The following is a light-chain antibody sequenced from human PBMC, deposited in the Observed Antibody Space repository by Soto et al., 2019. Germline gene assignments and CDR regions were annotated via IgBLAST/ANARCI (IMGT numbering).Light chain of an antibody. J-gene: IGKJ2*01. CDR2: DAS. V-gene: IGKV1-5*01. Sequence: DIPLTQSPSTLSASVGDRVTITCRASESITTWLAWYQQKPGKAPKVLIHDASTLESGVPSRFSGSGSGTEFTLTISSLQPDDFAAYFCHQYNTYPYTFGQGTKLETK. CDR3: HQYNTYPYT. CDR1: ESITTW.